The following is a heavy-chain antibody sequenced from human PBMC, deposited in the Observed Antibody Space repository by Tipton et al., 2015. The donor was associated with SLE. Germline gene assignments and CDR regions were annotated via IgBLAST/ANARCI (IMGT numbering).Heavy chain of an antibody. CDR1: GASITSSDW. V-gene: IGHV4-4*02. CDR2: IHHRGST. D-gene: IGHD6-19*01. J-gene: IGHJ6*03. Sequence: TLSLTCAVSGASITSSDWWSWVRQPPGKGLEYIGEIHHRGSTNYNPSLKSRVTISVDTSKKQFSLKLSSVTAADTAVYYCARETEDSGWIHSRDYIYYYYYVDVWGQGTTVTVSS. CDR3: ARETEDSGWIHSRDYIYYYYYVDV.